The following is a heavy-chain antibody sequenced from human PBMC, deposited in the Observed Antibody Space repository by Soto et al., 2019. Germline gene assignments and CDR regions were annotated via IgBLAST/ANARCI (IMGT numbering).Heavy chain of an antibody. CDR1: GDSVSRSRYY. D-gene: IGHD1-26*01. CDR3: ATEGGIVDANWFGP. Sequence: QLQLQESGPGLVKPSETLSLTCTVSGDSVSRSRYYWGWIRQSPGKGLEWIGSIYYSGSTYYNPSLKSRVSLSRDTSKNQCSLKVNSMTAADTAIYYCATEGGIVDANWFGPWGQGTLVTVSA. V-gene: IGHV4-39*02. J-gene: IGHJ5*02. CDR2: IYYSGST.